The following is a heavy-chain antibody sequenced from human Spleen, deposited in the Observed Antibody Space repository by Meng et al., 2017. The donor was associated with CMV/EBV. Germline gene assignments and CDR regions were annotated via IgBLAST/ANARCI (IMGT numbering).Heavy chain of an antibody. J-gene: IGHJ5*02. CDR1: GGSISSSDFY. CDR2: IYYSGST. D-gene: IGHD3-10*01. V-gene: IGHV4-39*07. CDR3: ARGVHYYGSGSYYNVDWFDP. Sequence: SETLSLTCTVSGGSISSSDFYWGWIRQPPGKGLEWIGSIYYSGSTYYNPSLKSRVTISVDTSKNQFSLKLSSVTAADTAVYYCARGVHYYGSGSYYNVDWFDPWGQGTLVTVSS.